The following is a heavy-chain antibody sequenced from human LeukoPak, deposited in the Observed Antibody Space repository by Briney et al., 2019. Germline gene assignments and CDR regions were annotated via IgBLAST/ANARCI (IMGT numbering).Heavy chain of an antibody. CDR3: ARADFIDAGPYLIGP. Sequence: ASVKVSCKTSGYSFTGYYIHWVRQAPGQGLELMGWINTKSGRTSSARKFQGRVTMTSDPSITTFYMEMAWLTSDDTAIYFCARADFIDAGPYLIGPWGQGTLVTVSS. J-gene: IGHJ5*02. CDR2: INTKSGRT. CDR1: GYSFTGYY. V-gene: IGHV1-2*02. D-gene: IGHD3-3*01.